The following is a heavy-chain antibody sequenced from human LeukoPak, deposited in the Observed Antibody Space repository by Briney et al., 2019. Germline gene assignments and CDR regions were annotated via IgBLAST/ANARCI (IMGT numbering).Heavy chain of an antibody. CDR3: AREPWSAYYDSTKRYSDS. Sequence: SETLSLTCTVSGRSIRGYYWSWVRQPAGKGLEWIGRFYSTESTNYNPSVKSRVTMSIDTSKNQFSLRLSSVTAADTAVYHCAREPWSAYYDSTKRYSDSWGPGTLVTVSS. D-gene: IGHD3-22*01. CDR1: GRSIRGYY. V-gene: IGHV4-4*07. CDR2: FYSTEST. J-gene: IGHJ4*02.